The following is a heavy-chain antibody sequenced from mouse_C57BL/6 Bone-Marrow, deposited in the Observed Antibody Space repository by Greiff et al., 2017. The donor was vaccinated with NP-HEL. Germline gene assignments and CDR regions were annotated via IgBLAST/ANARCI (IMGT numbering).Heavy chain of an antibody. J-gene: IGHJ4*01. CDR1: GFTFSSYG. CDR3: ARPMGLGLLRAMDY. CDR2: ISSGGSYH. V-gene: IGHV5-6*01. D-gene: IGHD2-3*01. Sequence: VQLKESGGDLVKPGGSLKLSCAASGFTFSSYGMSWVRQTPDKRLEWVATISSGGSYHYYPDSVKGRFTISRDNAKNTLYLQMSSLKSEDTAMYYCARPMGLGLLRAMDYWGQGTSVTVSS.